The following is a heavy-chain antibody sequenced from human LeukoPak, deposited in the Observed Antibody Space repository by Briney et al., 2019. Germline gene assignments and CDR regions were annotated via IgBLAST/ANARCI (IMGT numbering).Heavy chain of an antibody. J-gene: IGHJ4*02. CDR3: AREDYGDHYFDY. V-gene: IGHV4-4*07. D-gene: IGHD4-17*01. Sequence: SETLSLTCTVSGGSISIYYWSWIRQPAGKGLEWIGRIYTSGTTNYNPSLNSRVTMSVDTSRNQFSLQLSSVTAADTAVYYCAREDYGDHYFDYWGQGTLVTVSS. CDR2: IYTSGTT. CDR1: GGSISIYY.